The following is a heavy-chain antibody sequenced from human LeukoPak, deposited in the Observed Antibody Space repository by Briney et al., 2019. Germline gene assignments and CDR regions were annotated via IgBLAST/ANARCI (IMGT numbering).Heavy chain of an antibody. Sequence: PSETLSLTCTVSGASIRSGGYYWSWIRQPPGKGLEWIGYIYYSGSTNYNPSLKSRVTISVDTSKNQFSLKLSSVTAADTAVYYCARNYGGNSVGYYFDYWGQGTLVTVSS. J-gene: IGHJ4*02. CDR2: IYYSGST. D-gene: IGHD4-23*01. V-gene: IGHV4-61*08. CDR3: ARNYGGNSVGYYFDY. CDR1: GASIRSGGYY.